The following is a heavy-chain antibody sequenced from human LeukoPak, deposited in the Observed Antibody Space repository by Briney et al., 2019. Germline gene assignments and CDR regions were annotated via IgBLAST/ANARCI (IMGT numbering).Heavy chain of an antibody. CDR1: GGSISSYY. CDR3: ARGFYRSGVDY. D-gene: IGHD6-19*01. J-gene: IGHJ4*02. Sequence: PSETLSLTCTVSGGSISSYYWSWIRQPPGKGLEWIGYIYYSGSTNYNPSLKSRVTISVDTPKNQFSLKLSSVTAADTAVYYCARGFYRSGVDYWGQGTRVTVSS. V-gene: IGHV4-59*01. CDR2: IYYSGST.